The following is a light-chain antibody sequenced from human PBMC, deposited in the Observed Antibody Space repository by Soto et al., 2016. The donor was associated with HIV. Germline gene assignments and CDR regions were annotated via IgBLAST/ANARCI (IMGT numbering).Light chain of an antibody. V-gene: IGKV1-12*01. Sequence: DIQMTQSPSSVSASVGDRVTITCRASQGISSSLAWCQQKPGKAPKLLIYAASNLQSGVPSRFSGSGSGTDFTLTISNLQPEDFATYYCQQANSFPPYTFGQGTKLEIK. CDR2: AAS. CDR3: QQANSFPPYT. CDR1: QGISSS. J-gene: IGKJ2*01.